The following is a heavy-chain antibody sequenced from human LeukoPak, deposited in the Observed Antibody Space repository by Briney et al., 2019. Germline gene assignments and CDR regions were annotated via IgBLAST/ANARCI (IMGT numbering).Heavy chain of an antibody. J-gene: IGHJ4*02. CDR1: GGTFSSYA. CDR3: ASGTEDGYNLVPPKY. Sequence: ASVKVSCKASGGTFSSYAISWVRQAPGQGLEWMGRIIPILGIANYAQKFQGRVTITADNSTSTAYMELSSLRSEDTAVYYCASGTEDGYNLVPPKYWGRGTLVTVSS. CDR2: IIPILGIA. V-gene: IGHV1-69*04. D-gene: IGHD5-24*01.